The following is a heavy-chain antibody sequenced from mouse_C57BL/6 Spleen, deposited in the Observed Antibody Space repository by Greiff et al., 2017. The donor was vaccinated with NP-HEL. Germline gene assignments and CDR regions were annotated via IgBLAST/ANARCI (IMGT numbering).Heavy chain of an antibody. J-gene: IGHJ1*03. Sequence: EVHLVESGEGLVKPGGSLKLSCAASGFTFSSYAMSWVRQTPEKRLEWVAYISSGGDYIYYADTVKGRFTISRDNARNTLYLQMSSLKSEDTAMYYCTRVDYDGGNWYFDVWGTGTTVTVSS. V-gene: IGHV5-9-1*02. CDR1: GFTFSSYA. D-gene: IGHD2-4*01. CDR2: ISSGGDYI. CDR3: TRVDYDGGNWYFDV.